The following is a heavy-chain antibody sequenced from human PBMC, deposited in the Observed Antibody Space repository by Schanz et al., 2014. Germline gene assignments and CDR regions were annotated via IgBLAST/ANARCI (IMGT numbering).Heavy chain of an antibody. D-gene: IGHD5-18*01. V-gene: IGHV1-46*01. CDR1: GYTFTTYY. Sequence: QVQLLQSGAEVKKPGASMKVSCKASGYTFTTYYMLWVRQAPGQGLEWMGIINPSGGSTRYGQKFQGRVTMTADTSTSTAYMDLRSLRSDDTAVYYCARGGYSYALSAFDIWGQGTMVTVSS. J-gene: IGHJ3*02. CDR2: INPSGGST. CDR3: ARGGYSYALSAFDI.